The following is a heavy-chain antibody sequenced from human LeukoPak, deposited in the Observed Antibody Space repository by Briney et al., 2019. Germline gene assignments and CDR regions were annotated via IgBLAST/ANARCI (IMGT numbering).Heavy chain of an antibody. CDR2: IWYDGSNK. CDR3: AKEVLATYYYDSSGYPLGY. Sequence: GGSLRLSCAASGFTFSSYGMHWVRQAPGKGLEWVAVIWYDGSNKYYADSVKGRFTISRDNSKNTLYLQMNSLRAEDTAVYYCAKEVLATYYYDSSGYPLGYWGQGTLVTVSS. J-gene: IGHJ4*02. D-gene: IGHD3-22*01. CDR1: GFTFSSYG. V-gene: IGHV3-33*06.